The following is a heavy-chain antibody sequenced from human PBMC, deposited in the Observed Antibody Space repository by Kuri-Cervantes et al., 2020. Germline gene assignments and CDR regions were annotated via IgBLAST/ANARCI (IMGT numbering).Heavy chain of an antibody. CDR1: GYTFTSYG. J-gene: IGHJ6*02. CDR3: ASRGYSYGYDYYYGMDV. Sequence: ASVKVSCKASGYTFTSYGISWVRQAPGQGLEWMGWISAYNGNTNYAQKLQGRVTITADESTSTAYMELSSLRSEDTAVYYCASRGYSYGYDYYYGMDVWGQGTTVTVSS. V-gene: IGHV1-18*01. D-gene: IGHD5-18*01. CDR2: ISAYNGNT.